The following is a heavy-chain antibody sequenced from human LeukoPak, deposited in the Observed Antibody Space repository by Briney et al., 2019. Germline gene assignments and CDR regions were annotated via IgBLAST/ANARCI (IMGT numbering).Heavy chain of an antibody. V-gene: IGHV1-8*01. D-gene: IGHD4-4*01. J-gene: IGHJ6*02. Sequence: ASVKVSCKASGYTFTSYDINWVRQAPGQGLEWMGWMNPNSDNTGYAQKFQGRVTMTRSTSISTAYMELSSLRSGDTAVYYCARGPRMTTGALRYGMDVWGQGTTVTIFS. CDR2: MNPNSDNT. CDR1: GYTFTSYD. CDR3: ARGPRMTTGALRYGMDV.